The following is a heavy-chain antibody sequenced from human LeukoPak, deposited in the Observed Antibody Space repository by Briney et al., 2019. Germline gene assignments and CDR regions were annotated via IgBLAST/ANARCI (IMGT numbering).Heavy chain of an antibody. V-gene: IGHV4-59*01. CDR1: GGSFSSYY. D-gene: IGHD6-19*01. J-gene: IGHJ4*02. Sequence: SETLSLTCAVYGGSFSSYYWSWIRQPPGKGLEWIGYIYYSGSTNYNPSLKSRVTISVDTSKNQFSLKLSSVTAADTAVYYCATSSSQWLRDYWGQGTLVTVSS. CDR3: ATSSSQWLRDY. CDR2: IYYSGST.